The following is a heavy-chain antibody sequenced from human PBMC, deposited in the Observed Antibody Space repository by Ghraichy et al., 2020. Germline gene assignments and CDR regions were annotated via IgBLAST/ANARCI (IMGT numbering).Heavy chain of an antibody. CDR1: GGSISSGGYY. V-gene: IGHV4-31*03. Sequence: SETLSLTCTVSGGSISSGGYYWSWIRQHPGKGLEWIGYIYYSGSTYYNPSLKSRVTISVDTSKNQFSLKLSSVTAADTAVYYCARGEKGSMGVWGKGTTVTVSS. CDR3: ARGEKGSMGV. D-gene: IGHD3-10*01. J-gene: IGHJ6*03. CDR2: IYYSGST.